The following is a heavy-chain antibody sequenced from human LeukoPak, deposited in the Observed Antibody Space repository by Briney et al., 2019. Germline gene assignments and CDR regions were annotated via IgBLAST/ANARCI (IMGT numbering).Heavy chain of an antibody. D-gene: IGHD2-2*01. V-gene: IGHV1-18*01. Sequence: ASVTVSCKASGYTFTSYGISWVRQAPGQGLEWMGWISAYNGNTNYAQKLQGRVTMTTDTSTSTAYMELRSLRSDDTAVYYCASSGARYCSSTSCFFDYWGQGTLVTFSS. J-gene: IGHJ4*02. CDR2: ISAYNGNT. CDR1: GYTFTSYG. CDR3: ASSGARYCSSTSCFFDY.